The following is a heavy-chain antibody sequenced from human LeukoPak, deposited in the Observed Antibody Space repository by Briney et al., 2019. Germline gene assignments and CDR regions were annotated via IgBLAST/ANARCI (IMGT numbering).Heavy chain of an antibody. Sequence: PGGSLRLSCAASGFTFSSYGMHWVRQAPGKGLEWVAVISYDGSNKYYAVSVKGRFTISRDNSKDTLYLQMNSLRAEDTAVYYCAKVSGSQHPDYWGQGTLVTVSS. CDR3: AKVSGSQHPDY. D-gene: IGHD5/OR15-5a*01. CDR1: GFTFSSYG. V-gene: IGHV3-30*18. CDR2: ISYDGSNK. J-gene: IGHJ4*02.